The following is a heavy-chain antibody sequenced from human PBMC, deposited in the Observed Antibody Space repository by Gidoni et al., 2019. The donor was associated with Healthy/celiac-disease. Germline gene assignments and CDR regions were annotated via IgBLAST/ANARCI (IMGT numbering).Heavy chain of an antibody. D-gene: IGHD5-18*01. J-gene: IGHJ4*02. CDR1: GGTFSSYA. CDR3: ASFRAKYGDSRWLRGEAEFDY. V-gene: IGHV1-69*01. Sequence: QVQLVQSGAEVKKPGSSVKVSCKASGGTFSSYAISWVRQAPGQGLEWMGGIIPSCGTANYAQKFQGRVTITADESTSTAYMELSSLRSEDTAVYYCASFRAKYGDSRWLRGEAEFDYWGQGTLVTVSS. CDR2: IIPSCGTA.